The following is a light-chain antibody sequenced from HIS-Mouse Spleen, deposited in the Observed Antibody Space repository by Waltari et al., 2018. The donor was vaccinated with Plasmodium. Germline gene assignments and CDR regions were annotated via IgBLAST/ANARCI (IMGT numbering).Light chain of an antibody. CDR2: EVS. CDR1: SSDVGGYNY. J-gene: IGLJ2*01. CDR3: SSYAGSNNLV. V-gene: IGLV2-8*01. Sequence: QSALTQPPSASGSPGQSVTISCTGTSSDVGGYNYDSWYQQHPGKAPKLMIYEVSKRPSGVPDRFFGVKAGNTASLTVSGLQAEDEADYYCSSYAGSNNLVFGGGTKLTVL.